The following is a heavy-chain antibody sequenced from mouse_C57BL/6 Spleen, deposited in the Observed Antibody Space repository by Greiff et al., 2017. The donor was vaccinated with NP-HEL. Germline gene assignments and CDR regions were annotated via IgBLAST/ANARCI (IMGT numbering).Heavy chain of an antibody. J-gene: IGHJ2*01. Sequence: QVQLQQPGAELVKPGASVKLSCKASGYTFTSYWMHWVKQRPGQGLEWIGMIHPNSGSTNYNEKFKSKATLTVDKSSSTAYMQLSSLTSEDSAVYYCARWGLLRLFDYWGQGTTLTVSS. D-gene: IGHD2-3*01. CDR3: ARWGLLRLFDY. V-gene: IGHV1-64*01. CDR1: GYTFTSYW. CDR2: IHPNSGST.